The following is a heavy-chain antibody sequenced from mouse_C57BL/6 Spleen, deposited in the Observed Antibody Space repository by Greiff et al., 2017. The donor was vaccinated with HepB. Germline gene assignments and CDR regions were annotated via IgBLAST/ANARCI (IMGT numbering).Heavy chain of an antibody. CDR1: GFNIKDDY. D-gene: IGHD2-3*01. CDR3: TGDGYYKFAY. Sequence: VQLQQSGAELVRPGASVKLSCTASGFNIKDDYMHWVKQRPEQGLEWIGWIDPENGDTEYASKFQGKATITADTSSNTAYLQLSSLTSEDTAVYYCTGDGYYKFAYWGQGTLVTVSA. V-gene: IGHV14-4*01. CDR2: IDPENGDT. J-gene: IGHJ3*01.